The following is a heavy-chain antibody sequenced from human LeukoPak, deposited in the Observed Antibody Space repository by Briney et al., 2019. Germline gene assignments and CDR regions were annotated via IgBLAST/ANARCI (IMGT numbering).Heavy chain of an antibody. CDR1: GASISSYF. V-gene: IGHV4-59*01. CDR3: TRDRSALDT. CDR2: ISNIGST. Sequence: ASETLSLTCTISGASISSYFWTWIRQSPGKGLEWIGYISNIGSTNYNPSLKSRVTISGDTSKNQFSLKLSSVTAADTAVYYCTRDRSALDTWGQGTLVTVSS. J-gene: IGHJ3*02.